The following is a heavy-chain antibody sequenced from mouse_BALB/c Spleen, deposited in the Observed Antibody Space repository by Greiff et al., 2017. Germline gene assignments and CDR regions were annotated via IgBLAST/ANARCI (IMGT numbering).Heavy chain of an antibody. CDR2: ISSGGSYT. Sequence: EVKLVESGGGLVKPGGSLKLSCAASGFTFSSYAMSWVRQSPEKRLEWVAEISSGGSYTYYPDTVTGRFTISRDNAKNTLYLEMSSLRSEDTAMYYCARGRDYGPWFAYWGQGTLVTVSA. J-gene: IGHJ3*01. CDR1: GFTFSSYA. D-gene: IGHD1-1*01. CDR3: ARGRDYGPWFAY. V-gene: IGHV5-9-4*01.